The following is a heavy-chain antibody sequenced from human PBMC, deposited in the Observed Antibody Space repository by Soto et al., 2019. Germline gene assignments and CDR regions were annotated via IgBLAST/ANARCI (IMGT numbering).Heavy chain of an antibody. V-gene: IGHV1-18*01. CDR2: ISAYNGNT. J-gene: IGHJ4*02. Sequence: GASVKVSCKASGYTFTSYGISWVRQAPGQGLEWMGWISAYNGNTNYAQKLQGRVTMTTDTSTSTAYMELRSLRSDDTAVYYCARDRVIAAAGTEGSYFDYWGQGTLVTVSS. CDR1: GYTFTSYG. CDR3: ARDRVIAAAGTEGSYFDY. D-gene: IGHD6-13*01.